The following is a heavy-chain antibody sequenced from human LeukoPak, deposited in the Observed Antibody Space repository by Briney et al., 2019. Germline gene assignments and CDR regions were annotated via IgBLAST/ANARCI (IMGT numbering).Heavy chain of an antibody. Sequence: PSETLSRTCAVSGGSISSSNWWSWVRQPPGKGLEWIGEIYHSGSTNYKPSLRSRVTTSVDKSKNQFSLKLSSVTAADTAVYYWARDYYYYGMDVWGQGTTVTVSS. V-gene: IGHV4-4*02. CDR3: ARDYYYYGMDV. CDR2: IYHSGST. CDR1: GGSISSSNW. J-gene: IGHJ6*02.